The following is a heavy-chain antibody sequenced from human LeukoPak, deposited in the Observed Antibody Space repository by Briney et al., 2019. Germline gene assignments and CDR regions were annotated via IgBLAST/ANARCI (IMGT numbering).Heavy chain of an antibody. CDR3: ARSLPYGTTWYGRSDF. V-gene: IGHV3-7*03. Sequence: GRSLRLSCAASGFPFNAYWMTWVRQAPGKGLEWVANIRQDGDTKYYVDSVKGRFTISRDNAMNSLYLQMNSLRAEDTAIYYCARSLPYGTTWYGRSDFWGQGTLVAVSS. CDR2: IRQDGDTK. J-gene: IGHJ4*02. D-gene: IGHD6-13*01. CDR1: GFPFNAYW.